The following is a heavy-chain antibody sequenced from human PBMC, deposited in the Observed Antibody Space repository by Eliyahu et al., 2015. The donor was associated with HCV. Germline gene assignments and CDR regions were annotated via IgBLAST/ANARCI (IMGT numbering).Heavy chain of an antibody. V-gene: IGHV3-7*03. CDR3: ARAPSWGLPNTYFDS. CDR2: IKQDGSEI. Sequence: EVQLVESGGGLVQPGGSLRLSCAAXGFTFSSYWMSWVRQAPGKGLEWVANIKQDGSEIRYVGPVEGRFTISRDNARNSLFLHMDSLRADDTAVYYCARAPSWGLPNTYFDSWGQGTLVSVSP. D-gene: IGHD7-27*01. J-gene: IGHJ4*02. CDR1: GFTFSSYW.